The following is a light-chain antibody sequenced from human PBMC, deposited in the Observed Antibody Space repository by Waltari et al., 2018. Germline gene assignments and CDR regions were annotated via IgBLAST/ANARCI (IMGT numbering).Light chain of an antibody. CDR3: QSIDISGTYV. J-gene: IGLJ1*01. CDR2: KDT. V-gene: IGLV3-25*03. CDR1: ALPKQS. Sequence: SYELTQPPSVSMSPAQTAKIPCSGDALPKQSAYWYQQKPGQAPVLLIYKDTERPSGIPERFSGSSSGTTVTLTISGVQAEDEADYYCQSIDISGTYVFGTGTKVTVL.